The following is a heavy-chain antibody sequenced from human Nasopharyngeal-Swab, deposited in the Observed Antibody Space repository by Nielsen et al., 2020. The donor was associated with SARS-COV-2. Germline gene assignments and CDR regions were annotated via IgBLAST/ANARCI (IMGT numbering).Heavy chain of an antibody. Sequence: GGSLRLSCAASGFTFSGYAMHWVRQAPGEGLEWVAVISYDGSNKYYADSVKGRFTISRDNSKNTLYLQMNSLRAEDTAVYYCARDFWNDAFDIWGQGTMVTVSS. D-gene: IGHD3-3*01. V-gene: IGHV3-30*14. CDR2: ISYDGSNK. CDR3: ARDFWNDAFDI. J-gene: IGHJ3*02. CDR1: GFTFSGYA.